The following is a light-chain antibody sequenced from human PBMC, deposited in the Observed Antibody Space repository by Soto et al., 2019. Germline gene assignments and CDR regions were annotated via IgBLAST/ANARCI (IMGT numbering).Light chain of an antibody. CDR3: QSYDSSLSGSV. J-gene: IGLJ3*02. CDR2: GNS. Sequence: QSVLTQPPSVSGAPGQRVTISCTGSSSNIGAGYDVHWYQQLPGTAHKLLIYGNSNRPSGVPVRFSGSKSGTSASLSITGLQAEDEADYYCQSYDSSLSGSVFGGGTKLTVL. V-gene: IGLV1-40*01. CDR1: SSNIGAGYD.